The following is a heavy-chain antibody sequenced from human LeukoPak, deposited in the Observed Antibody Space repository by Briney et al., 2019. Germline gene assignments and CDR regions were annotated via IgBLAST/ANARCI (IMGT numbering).Heavy chain of an antibody. J-gene: IGHJ4*02. Sequence: GGSLRLSCAASGFTFSGYGMHWVRQAPGKGLEWAAFIRYDGSKKYYADSVKGRFTISRDNAKNSLYLQMNSLRAEDTAVYYCARDSKARGSSWDYYGSSPSGYWGQGTLVTVSS. CDR3: ARDSKARGSSWDYYGSSPSGY. V-gene: IGHV3-30*02. CDR1: GFTFSGYG. D-gene: IGHD3-22*01. CDR2: IRYDGSKK.